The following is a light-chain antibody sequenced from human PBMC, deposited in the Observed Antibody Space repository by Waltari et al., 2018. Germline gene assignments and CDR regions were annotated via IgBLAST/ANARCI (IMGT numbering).Light chain of an antibody. V-gene: IGKV1-9*01. CDR3: QQYNSEVT. CDR1: QGISSY. Sequence: DIQLTQSPSFLSASVGDRVTITCRASQGISSYLAWYQQKPGKAPKLLIYAASTLQSGVPSRFSGSGSGTEFTLTISSLQPEDFATYYCQQYNSEVTFGGGTTVEIK. J-gene: IGKJ4*01. CDR2: AAS.